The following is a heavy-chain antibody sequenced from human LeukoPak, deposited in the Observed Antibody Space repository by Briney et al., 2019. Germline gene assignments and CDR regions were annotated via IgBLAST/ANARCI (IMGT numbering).Heavy chain of an antibody. CDR3: AAGWEVSFDY. CDR2: ISYDGSNK. Sequence: GGSLRLSCAASGFTFSSYAMHWVRQAPGKGLEWVAVISYDGSNKYYADSVKGRFTISRDNSKSALFLQMSSLTVEDTAVYYCAAGWEVSFDYWGQGTLVTVSS. CDR1: GFTFSSYA. V-gene: IGHV3-30-3*01. J-gene: IGHJ4*02. D-gene: IGHD1-26*01.